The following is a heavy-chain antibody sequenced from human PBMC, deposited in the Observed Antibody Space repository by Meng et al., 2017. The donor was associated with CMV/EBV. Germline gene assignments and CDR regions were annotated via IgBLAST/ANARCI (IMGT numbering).Heavy chain of an antibody. V-gene: IGHV3-48*03. Sequence: GESLKISCAASGFTFSSYEMNWVRQAPGKGLEWVSYISSSGSTIYYADSAKGRFTISRDNAKNSLYLQMNSLRAEDTAVYYCAREPYYDFWSGYYSGYYGLAVWGQGTTVTVSS. J-gene: IGHJ6*02. CDR1: GFTFSSYE. D-gene: IGHD3-3*01. CDR2: ISSSGSTI. CDR3: AREPYYDFWSGYYSGYYGLAV.